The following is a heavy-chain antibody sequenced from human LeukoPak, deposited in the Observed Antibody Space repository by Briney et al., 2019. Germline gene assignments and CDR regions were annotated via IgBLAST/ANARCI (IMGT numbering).Heavy chain of an antibody. Sequence: GESLKISCKGSGXSFTSYWIGWVRQMPGKGLEWMGIIYPADSDTRYSPSFQGQVTISADKSISTAYLQWSSLKASDTAIYYCARHSKAAAGLYYYYGMDVWGQGTTVTVSS. CDR3: ARHSKAAAGLYYYYGMDV. CDR1: GXSFTSYW. D-gene: IGHD6-13*01. J-gene: IGHJ6*02. CDR2: IYPADSDT. V-gene: IGHV5-51*01.